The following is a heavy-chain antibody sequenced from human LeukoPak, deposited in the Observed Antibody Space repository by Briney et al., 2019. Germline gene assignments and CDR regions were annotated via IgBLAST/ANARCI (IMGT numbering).Heavy chain of an antibody. V-gene: IGHV4-30-4*01. CDR2: ILYSGDT. J-gene: IGHJ4*02. Sequence: SETLSLTCTVSGVSISSGENYWTWIRQPPGKGLEWVGYILYSGDTYYNPSLKSRLTISLDMSKNQFSLKLKSVTPADTAVYYCARDPSDYGAFDSWGQGTLVTVSS. D-gene: IGHD4-17*01. CDR1: GVSISSGENY. CDR3: ARDPSDYGAFDS.